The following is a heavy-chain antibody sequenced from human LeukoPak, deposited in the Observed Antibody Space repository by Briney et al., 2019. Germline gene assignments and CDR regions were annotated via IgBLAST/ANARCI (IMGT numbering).Heavy chain of an antibody. CDR2: IKQDGSEK. CDR3: ARGGWTFDN. V-gene: IGHV3-7*01. CDR1: GFTFSSHW. Sequence: GGSLRLSCAASGFTFSSHWMTWVRQAPGKGLEWVAKIKQDGSEKYYVDSVKGRFTISRDNAKNSLYLQMNSLRAEDTAVYHCARGGWTFDNWGQGTLVTVSS. D-gene: IGHD3/OR15-3a*01. J-gene: IGHJ4*02.